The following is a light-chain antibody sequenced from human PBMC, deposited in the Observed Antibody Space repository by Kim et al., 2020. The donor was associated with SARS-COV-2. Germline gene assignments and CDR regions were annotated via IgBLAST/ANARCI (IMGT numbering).Light chain of an antibody. J-gene: IGKJ5*01. CDR2: EAS. CDR3: QQRGS. CDR1: QGVSNY. Sequence: EIVLWQSPGTLSLSPGDRATLSCRASQGVSNYLAWYQQKPGQAPRLLIYEASKRAAGIPARFSDSGSGTDFTLTISRLEPGDSAVYFCQQRGSFGQGTRLELK. V-gene: IGKV3-11*01.